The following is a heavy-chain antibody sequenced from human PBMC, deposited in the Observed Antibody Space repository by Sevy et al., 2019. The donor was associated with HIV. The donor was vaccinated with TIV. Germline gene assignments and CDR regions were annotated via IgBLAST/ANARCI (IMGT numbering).Heavy chain of an antibody. CDR1: GFTFSNAW. Sequence: GGSLRLSCVASGFTFSNAWMSWVRQAPGKGLEWVGRIKSKTDGGTRDFAAPVKGRFAIARDDSKNTLSLQMDSLKTADTALYYCTAGVGTSDFDYWGQGILVTVSS. D-gene: IGHD1-26*01. CDR3: TAGVGTSDFDY. CDR2: IKSKTDGGTR. V-gene: IGHV3-15*01. J-gene: IGHJ4*02.